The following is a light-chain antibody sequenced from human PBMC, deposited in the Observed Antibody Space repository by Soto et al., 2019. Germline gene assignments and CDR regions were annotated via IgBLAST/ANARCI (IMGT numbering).Light chain of an antibody. Sequence: ELVMTQSPATVSVSPGGRVTPSCRASQSVNSNLAWYQQKPGQAPRLLVFGTSTRASDIPPRFSGSGSGTEFTLTISSLQSEDFVVYYCQQYNNWPFTFGQGTRLEIK. J-gene: IGKJ5*01. CDR3: QQYNNWPFT. CDR2: GTS. V-gene: IGKV3-15*01. CDR1: QSVNSN.